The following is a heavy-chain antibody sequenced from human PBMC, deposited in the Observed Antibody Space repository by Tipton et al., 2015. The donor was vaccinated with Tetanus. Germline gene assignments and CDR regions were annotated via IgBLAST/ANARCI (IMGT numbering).Heavy chain of an antibody. CDR2: LNPKSGSA. D-gene: IGHD2-2*01. J-gene: IGHJ6*02. CDR1: GYTFTSYG. Sequence: QSGPEVKKPGASVKVSCKASGYTFTSYGLNWVRKAAGRGFEWMGWLNPKSGSAAYAPRFRGRVTMTTNTSITTAFMEVASLTYEDTAVYYCASGSSIRHGLDVWGHGTSVTVSS. V-gene: IGHV1-8*02. CDR3: ASGSSIRHGLDV.